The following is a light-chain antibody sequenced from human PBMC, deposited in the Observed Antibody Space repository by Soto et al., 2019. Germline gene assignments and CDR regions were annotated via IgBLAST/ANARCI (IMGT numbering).Light chain of an antibody. J-gene: IGLJ1*01. CDR2: DSN. CDR1: SSNIGAGQD. V-gene: IGLV1-40*01. Sequence: QSVLTQPPSVSEAPGQRVTISCTGTSSNIGAGQDVHWYRQLPGAAPKFLISDSNNRASGVPDRFSVSKSGASASLAITGLRAEDEGDYSGNSHANRLRGLYVFGTRTKV. CDR3: NSHANRLRGLYV.